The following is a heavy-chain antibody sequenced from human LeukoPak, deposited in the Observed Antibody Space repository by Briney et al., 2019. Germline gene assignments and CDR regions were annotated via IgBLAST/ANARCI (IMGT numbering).Heavy chain of an antibody. CDR2: IYHSGRA. CDR3: ARDKFPLVGATGDDGFDI. CDR1: GGSIRSSNW. Sequence: SETLSLTCAVSGGSIRSSNWWSWVRQPPGKGREWIGEIYHSGRANYNPSLKSRVTISVDKSKKQFSLKLSSVTAADTAVYYCARDKFPLVGATGDDGFDIWGPGTMVTVSS. J-gene: IGHJ3*02. D-gene: IGHD1-26*01. V-gene: IGHV4-4*02.